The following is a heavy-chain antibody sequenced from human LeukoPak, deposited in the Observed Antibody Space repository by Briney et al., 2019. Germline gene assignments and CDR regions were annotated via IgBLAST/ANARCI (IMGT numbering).Heavy chain of an antibody. CDR1: GSTFGTYW. Sequence: GESLQISCYLPGSTFGTYWIGWVRQMPGKGLEWIGIIHLRDSDTRYSPSFQGHIIISADGSISTAYLQWSSLRASDSAIYYCATALDGTFFWDYWTQGTLVTVSS. CDR3: ATALDGTFFWDY. CDR2: IHLRDSDT. V-gene: IGHV5-51*01. J-gene: IGHJ4*02. D-gene: IGHD2/OR15-2a*01.